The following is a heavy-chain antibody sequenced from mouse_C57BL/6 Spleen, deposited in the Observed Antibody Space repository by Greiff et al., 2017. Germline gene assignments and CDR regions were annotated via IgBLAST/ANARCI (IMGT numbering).Heavy chain of an antibody. Sequence: QVQLQQSGAELVRPGASVKLSCKASGYTFTDYYINWVKQRPGQGLEWIARIYPGSGNTYYNEKFKGKATLTAEKSSSTAYMQLSSLTSEDSAVYCCARRGGYYDYFDYWGQGTTLTVSS. CDR2: IYPGSGNT. J-gene: IGHJ2*01. V-gene: IGHV1-76*01. CDR1: GYTFTDYY. D-gene: IGHD2-3*01. CDR3: ARRGGYYDYFDY.